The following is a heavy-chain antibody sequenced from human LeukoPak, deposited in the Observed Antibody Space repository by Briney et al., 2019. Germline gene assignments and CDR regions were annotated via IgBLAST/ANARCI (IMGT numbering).Heavy chain of an antibody. CDR1: GFTLDDYG. V-gene: IGHV3-20*04. CDR3: ARDPIFSYDSSGYYFDY. J-gene: IGHJ4*02. CDR2: INWNGGST. Sequence: GGSLRLSCAVSGFTLDDYGMSWVRQAPGKGLEWVSGINWNGGSTDYAYSVKGRFTISRDKAKNSLYLQMNSLRAEDTALYYCARDPIFSYDSSGYYFDYWGQGTLVTVSS. D-gene: IGHD3-22*01.